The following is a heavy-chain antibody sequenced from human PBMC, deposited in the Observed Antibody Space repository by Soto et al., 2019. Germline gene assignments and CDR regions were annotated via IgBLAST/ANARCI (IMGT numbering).Heavy chain of an antibody. V-gene: IGHV3-74*01. D-gene: IGHD2-2*01. J-gene: IGHJ4*02. CDR1: GFNFGGYW. CDR3: VSLSAPVDF. Sequence: GGSLRLSCTASGFNFGGYWMHWVRQVPGKGLVWVSHVNTDGTSTDYADSVKGRFTISRDNAENTLYLQMNSLRAEDTAVYYCVSLSAPVDFWGQGTLVTVS. CDR2: VNTDGTST.